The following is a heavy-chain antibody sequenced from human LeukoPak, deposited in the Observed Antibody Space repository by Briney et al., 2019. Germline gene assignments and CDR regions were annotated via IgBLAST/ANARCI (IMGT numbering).Heavy chain of an antibody. CDR3: ARATGWELEGPLDY. D-gene: IGHD1-26*01. Sequence: GGSLRLSCAASGFTFSSYEMNWVRQAPGKGLEWVSYISSSGSTIYYADSVKGRFTISRDNAKNSLYLQMNSLRAEDTAVYYCARATGWELEGPLDYWGQGTLVTVSS. CDR2: ISSSGSTI. V-gene: IGHV3-48*03. CDR1: GFTFSSYE. J-gene: IGHJ4*02.